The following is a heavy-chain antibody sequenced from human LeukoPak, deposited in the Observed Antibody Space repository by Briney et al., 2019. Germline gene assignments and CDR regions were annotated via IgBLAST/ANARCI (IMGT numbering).Heavy chain of an antibody. V-gene: IGHV1-8*03. Sequence: ASVKVSCKASGYTFTSYDINWVRQVTGQGFEWMGWMNPNSGNTGYAQKFQGRVTITRNISISTAYMELSSLRSEDTAVYYCARRTLTIRTFDIWGQGTEVTVSS. CDR3: ARRTLTIRTFDI. CDR2: MNPNSGNT. CDR1: GYTFTSYD. D-gene: IGHD3-3*01. J-gene: IGHJ3*02.